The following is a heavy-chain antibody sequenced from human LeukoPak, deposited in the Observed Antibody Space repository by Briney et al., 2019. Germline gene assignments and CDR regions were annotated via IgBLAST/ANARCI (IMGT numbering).Heavy chain of an antibody. CDR2: IYSGGST. CDR1: GFTVSSNY. D-gene: IGHD4-17*01. J-gene: IGHJ6*03. V-gene: IGHV3-53*01. Sequence: GGSLRLSCAASGFTVSSNYMSWFRKAPGKGLKWASVIYSGGSTYYADSVKGRFTISRDNSKNTLYLQMYSLRAEDTAVYYCARAMTTVTLYYYYYMDVWGKGTTVTVSS. CDR3: ARAMTTVTLYYYYYMDV.